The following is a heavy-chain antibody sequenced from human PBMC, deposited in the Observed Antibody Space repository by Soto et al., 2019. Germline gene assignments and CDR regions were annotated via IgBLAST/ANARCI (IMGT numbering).Heavy chain of an antibody. CDR1: GFTFSNAW. J-gene: IGHJ4*02. Sequence: GGSLRLSCAASGFTFSNAWMNWVRQAPGKGLEWVGRIKSKTDGGTTDYAALVKGRFTISRDDSKNTLYLQMNSLKTEDTAVYYCTTRLVEMATGGDYWGQGTLVTVSS. CDR2: IKSKTDGGTT. CDR3: TTRLVEMATGGDY. V-gene: IGHV3-15*07. D-gene: IGHD5-12*01.